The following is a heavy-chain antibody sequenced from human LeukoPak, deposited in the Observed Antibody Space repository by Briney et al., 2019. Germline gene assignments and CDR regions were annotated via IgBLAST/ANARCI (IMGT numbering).Heavy chain of an antibody. CDR1: GFTFSSYS. CDR2: ISSSSSTI. CDR3: PRDPGITIFGVDSNWFDP. V-gene: IGHV3-48*01. Sequence: PGGSLRLSCAASGFTFSSYSMNWVRQAPGKGLEWVSYISSSSSTIYYADSVKGRFTISRDNAKNSLYLQMNSLRAEDTAVYYCPRDPGITIFGVDSNWFDPWGQGTLVTVSS. D-gene: IGHD3-3*01. J-gene: IGHJ5*02.